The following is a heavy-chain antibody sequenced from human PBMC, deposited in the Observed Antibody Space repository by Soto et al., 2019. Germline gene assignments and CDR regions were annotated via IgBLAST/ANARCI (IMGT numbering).Heavy chain of an antibody. J-gene: IGHJ4*02. V-gene: IGHV4-31*03. Sequence: QVQLQESGPGLVKPSQTLSLTCSVAGGYISSGGNYWSWIRQHPRKCLVWIGFIYYTGHTKYNAAIKSRVNISGDISQNQSSLTLTSVTAADTAVYDCAREDSNESFFDSWGPRILVTVSS. D-gene: IGHD4-4*01. CDR2: IYYTGHT. CDR1: GGYISSGGNY. CDR3: AREDSNESFFDS.